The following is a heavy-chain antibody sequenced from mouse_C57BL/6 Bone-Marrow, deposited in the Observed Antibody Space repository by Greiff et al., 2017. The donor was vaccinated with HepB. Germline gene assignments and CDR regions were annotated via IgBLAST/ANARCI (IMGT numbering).Heavy chain of an antibody. CDR3: AKSYDD. Sequence: QVQLQQPGAELVKPGDSVKMSCKASGYTFTSYWITWVKQRPGQGLEWIGDIYPGSGSTNYHEKFKSKATLTVYTSSSTAYMQLSSLTSEDSAVYYWAKSYDDWGQGTLVTVSA. J-gene: IGHJ3*01. CDR2: IYPGSGST. CDR1: GYTFTSYW. D-gene: IGHD2-12*01. V-gene: IGHV1-55*01.